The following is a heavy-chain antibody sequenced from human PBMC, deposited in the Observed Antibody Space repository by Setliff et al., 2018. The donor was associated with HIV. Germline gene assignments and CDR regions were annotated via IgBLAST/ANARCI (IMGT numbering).Heavy chain of an antibody. CDR3: ARGLGRTNALFGVISVYFDP. D-gene: IGHD3-10*01. CDR2: IYGDGRT. J-gene: IGHJ5*02. CDR1: GASFSAYF. V-gene: IGHV3-53*01. Sequence: ETLSLTCADYGASFSAYFWSWIGQSPGKGLEWVSTIYGDGRTFYAESVKGRLTISRDNAKKSLYLQMNNLTAEDTAVYYCARGLGRTNALFGVISVYFDPWGQGTLVTVSS.